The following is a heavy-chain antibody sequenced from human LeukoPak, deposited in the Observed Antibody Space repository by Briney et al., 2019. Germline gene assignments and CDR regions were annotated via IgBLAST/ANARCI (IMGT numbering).Heavy chain of an antibody. CDR3: ARDRVTGTTAVSDY. CDR2: ISSSSRYI. V-gene: IGHV3-21*01. J-gene: IGHJ4*02. CDR1: GFTFSSYS. Sequence: GGSLRLSCAASGFTFSSYSMNWVRQAPGKGLEWVSSISSSSRYIYYADSVKGRFTISRDNAKNSLYLQMNSLRAEDTAVYYCARDRVTGTTAVSDYWGQGTLVTVSS. D-gene: IGHD1-20*01.